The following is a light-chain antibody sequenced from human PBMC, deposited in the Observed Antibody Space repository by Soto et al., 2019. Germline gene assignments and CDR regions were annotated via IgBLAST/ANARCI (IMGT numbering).Light chain of an antibody. Sequence: QSALTQPASVSGSPGQSITISCTGTSSDVGGYNYVSWYQQHPGKAPKLMIYDVSNRPSGVSNRFSGSKSGNTASLTISGLQPEDEADYYCSSSTSSSTLDVVFGGGTKLTVL. CDR2: DVS. J-gene: IGLJ2*01. V-gene: IGLV2-14*01. CDR3: SSSTSSSTLDVV. CDR1: SSDVGGYNY.